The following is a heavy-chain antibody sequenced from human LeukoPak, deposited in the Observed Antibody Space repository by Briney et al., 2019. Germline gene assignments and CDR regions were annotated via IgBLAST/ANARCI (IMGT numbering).Heavy chain of an antibody. CDR2: ISGSGGST. CDR1: GFTFSSYA. J-gene: IGHJ3*02. CDR3: AKVRSPCSSTSCYYDAFDI. D-gene: IGHD2-2*01. Sequence: GGSLRLSCAASGFTFSSYAMIWVRQASGKGLEWVSAISGSGGSTYYADSVRGRFTISRDNSKNTLFLQMNSLRVEDTAVYYCAKVRSPCSSTSCYYDAFDIWGQGTMVTVSS. V-gene: IGHV3-23*01.